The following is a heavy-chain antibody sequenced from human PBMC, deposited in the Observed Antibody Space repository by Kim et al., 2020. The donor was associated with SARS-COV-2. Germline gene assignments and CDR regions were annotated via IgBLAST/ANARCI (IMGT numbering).Heavy chain of an antibody. D-gene: IGHD3-22*01. CDR2: ISGSGGST. Sequence: GGSLRLSCAASGFTFSSYAMSWVRQAPGKGLEWVSAISGSGGSTYYADSVKGRFTISRDNSKNTLYLQMNSLRAEDTAVYYCAKGLMIVVVITTIGAFDIWGQGTMVTVSS. V-gene: IGHV3-23*01. J-gene: IGHJ3*02. CDR3: AKGLMIVVVITTIGAFDI. CDR1: GFTFSSYA.